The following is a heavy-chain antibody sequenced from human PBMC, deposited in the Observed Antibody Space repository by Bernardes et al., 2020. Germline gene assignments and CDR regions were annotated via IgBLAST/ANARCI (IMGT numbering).Heavy chain of an antibody. CDR1: GYSLTRYW. Sequence: GEYLKSSSNGSGYSLTRYWIGWVRHMPGKGLEWMGIIYPGDSDTRYSPSFQGQVTISADKSISTAYLQWSSLKASDTAMYYCARHSDPLYCTGGVCGPVVRPPDYWGQGTLVTVSS. D-gene: IGHD2-8*02. CDR2: IYPGDSDT. V-gene: IGHV5-51*01. J-gene: IGHJ4*02. CDR3: ARHSDPLYCTGGVCGPVVRPPDY.